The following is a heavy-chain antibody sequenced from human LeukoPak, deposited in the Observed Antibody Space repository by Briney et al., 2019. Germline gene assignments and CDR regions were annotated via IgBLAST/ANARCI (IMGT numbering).Heavy chain of an antibody. CDR2: MNPNNGNT. V-gene: IGHV1-8*01. J-gene: IGHJ4*02. Sequence: ASVKVSCKASGYTFTSYDITWVRQASGEGLEWIGWMNPNNGNTGYAQRFQGRVTLTRDTSISTAYMELSSMRSEDTAVYYCARRFLDYDSSDYAFSYYWGQGTLVTVSS. CDR1: GYTFTSYD. D-gene: IGHD3-22*01. CDR3: ARRFLDYDSSDYAFSYY.